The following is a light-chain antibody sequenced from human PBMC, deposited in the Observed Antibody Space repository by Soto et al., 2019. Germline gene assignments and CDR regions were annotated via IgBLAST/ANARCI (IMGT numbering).Light chain of an antibody. Sequence: HSVLTQPPSVSAAPGQKVTISCSGSSSNSGGNSVSWYQQLPGTAPKLLIYDDNKRPSGIPDRFSGSKSGTSATLGITGFQTGDAADYYCGSWDSSLSAYVFGTWSAVTVL. J-gene: IGLJ1*01. CDR3: GSWDSSLSAYV. CDR1: SSNSGGNS. V-gene: IGLV1-51*01. CDR2: DDN.